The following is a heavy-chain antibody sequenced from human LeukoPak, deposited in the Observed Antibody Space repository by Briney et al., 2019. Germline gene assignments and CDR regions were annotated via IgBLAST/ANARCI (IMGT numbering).Heavy chain of an antibody. CDR1: GGTFSSYA. Sequence: SVKVSCKASGGTFSSYAISWVRQAPGQGLEWMGGVIPIFGTANYAQKFQGRVTITADESTSTAYMELSSLRSEDTAVYYCASSDYYYGSGSYWGGYYFDYWGQGTLVTVSS. J-gene: IGHJ4*02. CDR2: VIPIFGTA. D-gene: IGHD3-10*01. CDR3: ASSDYYYGSGSYWGGYYFDY. V-gene: IGHV1-69*01.